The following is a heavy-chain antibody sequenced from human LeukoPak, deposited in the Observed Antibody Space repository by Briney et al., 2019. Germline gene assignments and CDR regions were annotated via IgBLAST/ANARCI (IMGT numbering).Heavy chain of an antibody. CDR2: ISSSSSYI. CDR3: ARGGSSGNFDY. J-gene: IGHJ4*02. V-gene: IGHV3-21*01. CDR1: GFTFSSYW. Sequence: PGGSLRLSCAASGFTFSSYWMSWVRQAPGKGLEWVSSISSSSSYIYYVDSVKGRFTISRDNAKNSLYLQMNSLRAEDTAVYYCARGGSSGNFDYWGQGTLVTVSS. D-gene: IGHD1-26*01.